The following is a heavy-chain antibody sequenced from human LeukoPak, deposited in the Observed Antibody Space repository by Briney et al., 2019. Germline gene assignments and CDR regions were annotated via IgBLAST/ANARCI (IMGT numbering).Heavy chain of an antibody. V-gene: IGHV3-23*01. CDR3: ANPGNPMTTHLPY. CDR2: ISGSGGST. D-gene: IGHD4-11*01. Sequence: PGGSLRLSCAASGFTFSSYAMSWVRQAPGKGRKWVSGISGSGGSTYYADSVKGRFTISRDNSKNTLYLQMNSLRAEDTAVYYCANPGNPMTTHLPYWGQGTLVTVSS. J-gene: IGHJ4*02. CDR1: GFTFSSYA.